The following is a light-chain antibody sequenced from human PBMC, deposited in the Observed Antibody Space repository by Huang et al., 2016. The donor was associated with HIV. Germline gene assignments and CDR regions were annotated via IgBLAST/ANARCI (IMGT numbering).Light chain of an antibody. CDR1: QNIGGS. J-gene: IGKJ4*01. V-gene: IGKV3-15*01. CDR2: EAS. Sequence: EIVMTQSPATLSVSPGERATLSCRASQNIGGSLAWYQKKPGQAPRLRIYEASTRATGIPARFSGSESGTDFTLTISSRQSEDFAVYYCQQYNDWSAVTFGGGTKVEI. CDR3: QQYNDWSAVT.